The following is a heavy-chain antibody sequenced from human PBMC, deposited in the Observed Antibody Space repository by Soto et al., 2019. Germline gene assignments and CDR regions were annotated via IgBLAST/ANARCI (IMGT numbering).Heavy chain of an antibody. Sequence: VQLVESGGGVVQTGRSLRLSCADSGFTFSDYAMHWVRQAPGKGLEWVAVVSHDGRNTHYAGSVKGRFTISRDSSKNTGSLEMTSLRAEDTAVYYCATGGRQWLVTSDFKYSGQGALVTVSS. CDR2: VSHDGRNT. V-gene: IGHV3-30*03. J-gene: IGHJ4*02. D-gene: IGHD6-19*01. CDR1: GFTFSDYA. CDR3: ATGGRQWLVTSDFKY.